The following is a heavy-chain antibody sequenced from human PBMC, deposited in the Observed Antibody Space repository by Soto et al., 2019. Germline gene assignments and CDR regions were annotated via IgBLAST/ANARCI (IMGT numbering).Heavy chain of an antibody. Sequence: GSSVKVSCKTSGYTLTSYGISWVRQAPGQRLEWMGWISAYSGRTNYAQKLQGRLTMTTDTSTSTAYMELRSLRSDDTALYYCARDNSGDFWSGYSHYYFDSWGQGTLVTLSS. J-gene: IGHJ4*02. CDR3: ARDNSGDFWSGYSHYYFDS. V-gene: IGHV1-18*01. CDR1: GYTLTSYG. CDR2: ISAYSGRT. D-gene: IGHD3-3*01.